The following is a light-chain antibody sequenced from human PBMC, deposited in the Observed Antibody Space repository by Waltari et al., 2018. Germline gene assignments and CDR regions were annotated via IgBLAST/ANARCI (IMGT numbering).Light chain of an antibody. Sequence: SYELTQPLSVSVALGQMATIHCGGNNLVRKNVHWYQLKPGQAPGLVMHRDTGRPSGIPERLSGSKSGNTATLIIDRAQAEDEADYYCQVWDSFDVVFGGGTKLTVL. CDR3: QVWDSFDVV. V-gene: IGLV3-9*01. J-gene: IGLJ2*01. CDR1: NLVRKN. CDR2: RDT.